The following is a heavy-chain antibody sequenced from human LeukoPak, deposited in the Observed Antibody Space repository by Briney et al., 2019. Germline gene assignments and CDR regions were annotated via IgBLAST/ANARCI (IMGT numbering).Heavy chain of an antibody. CDR3: ARGNGITRWAHAFDI. CDR2: INPSGGST. V-gene: IGHV1-46*04. J-gene: IGHJ3*02. Sequence: ASVKVSCKASGYTFTSYGISWVRQAPGQGLEGMGIINPSGGSTSYAQKLKGRVTMTRDTSKSTVYMELSSLRSEDTAVYYCARGNGITRWAHAFDIWGQGTMVTVSS. D-gene: IGHD3-10*01. CDR1: GYTFTSYG.